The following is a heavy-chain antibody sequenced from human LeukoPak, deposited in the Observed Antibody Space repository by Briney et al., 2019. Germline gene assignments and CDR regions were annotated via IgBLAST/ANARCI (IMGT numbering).Heavy chain of an antibody. CDR1: GGSISSYY. Sequence: SETLSLTCTVSGGSISSYYWSWIRQPPGKGLEWIGYIYYSGSTNYNPSLKSRVTISVDTSKNQFSPKLSSVTAADTAVYYCARDRPCSGGSCYGRYFDYWGQGTLVTVSS. CDR3: ARDRPCSGGSCYGRYFDY. V-gene: IGHV4-59*01. CDR2: IYYSGST. D-gene: IGHD2-15*01. J-gene: IGHJ4*02.